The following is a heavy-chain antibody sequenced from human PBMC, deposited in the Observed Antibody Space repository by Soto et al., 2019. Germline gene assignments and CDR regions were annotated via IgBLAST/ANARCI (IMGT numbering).Heavy chain of an antibody. CDR2: IKEDGSEK. CDR3: ASHHTPVAGTSPFDN. V-gene: IGHV3-7*05. J-gene: IGHJ4*02. Sequence: GGSLRLSCAASGFTFSSYWMIWVRQAPGKGLEWVANIKEDGSEKYYVDSVKGRFTISRDNAENSLDLQMNSLRAEDTDLYYCASHHTPVAGTSPFDNWGQGTLVTVSS. D-gene: IGHD6-19*01. CDR1: GFTFSSYW.